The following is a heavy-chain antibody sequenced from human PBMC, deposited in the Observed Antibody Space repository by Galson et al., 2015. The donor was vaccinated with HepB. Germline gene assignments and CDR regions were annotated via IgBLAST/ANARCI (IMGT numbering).Heavy chain of an antibody. CDR3: AREDATITVAALEY. CDR1: GFAFSNYG. Sequence: SLRLSCAASGFAFSNYGMHWVRQAPGKGLEWMALIWKDGSNKHYADSLKGRFRISRDNTKNTLFLEADSLRAEDTAVYYCAREDATITVAALEYWGQGVLVTVSS. J-gene: IGHJ4*02. CDR2: IWKDGSNK. V-gene: IGHV3-33*01. D-gene: IGHD6-19*01.